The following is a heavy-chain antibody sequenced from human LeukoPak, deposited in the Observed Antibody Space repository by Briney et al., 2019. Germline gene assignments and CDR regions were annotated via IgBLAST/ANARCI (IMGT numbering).Heavy chain of an antibody. D-gene: IGHD2-2*01. CDR3: ARDMGTYCSGTTCYAGHFDY. Sequence: QSGGSLRLSCAASGFTFSDCGLHWVRQAPGKGLEWVAFLSCDGTKKYYADSVKGRFTFTRDNSKNTVFLQMNSLRAEDTAVYYCARDMGTYCSGTTCYAGHFDYWGQGTLVTVSS. CDR2: LSCDGTKK. J-gene: IGHJ4*02. V-gene: IGHV3-33*05. CDR1: GFTFSDCG.